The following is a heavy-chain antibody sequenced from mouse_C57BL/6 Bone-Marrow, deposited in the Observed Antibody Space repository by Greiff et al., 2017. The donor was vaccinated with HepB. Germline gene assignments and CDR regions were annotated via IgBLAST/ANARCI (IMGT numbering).Heavy chain of an antibody. V-gene: IGHV3-6*01. CDR2: ISYDGSN. CDR3: ARDLYYYGSSLFAY. D-gene: IGHD1-1*01. CDR1: GYSITSGYY. J-gene: IGHJ3*01. Sequence: ESGPGLVKPSQSLSLTCSVTGYSITSGYYWNWIRQFPGNKLEWMGYISYDGSNNYNPSLKNRISITRDTSKNQFFLKLNSVTTEDTATYYCARDLYYYGSSLFAYWGQGTLVTVSA.